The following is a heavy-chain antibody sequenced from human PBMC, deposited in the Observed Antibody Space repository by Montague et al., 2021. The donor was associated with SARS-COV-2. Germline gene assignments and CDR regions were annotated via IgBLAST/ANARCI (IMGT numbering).Heavy chain of an antibody. V-gene: IGHV4-31*03. J-gene: IGHJ5*02. D-gene: IGHD3-3*01. Sequence: TLSLTCTVSGNSVNTDGYYWSWIRQLPGMGLEWIGYIYYSGTTSYNPSLQSRLIISVDTSKNQFSLSLTSVTAADTAVYYCARAVVTNYNFWSGYSRVPDANWFDPWGQGTMVTVSS. CDR1: GNSVNTDGYY. CDR3: ARAVVTNYNFWSGYSRVPDANWFDP. CDR2: IYYSGTT.